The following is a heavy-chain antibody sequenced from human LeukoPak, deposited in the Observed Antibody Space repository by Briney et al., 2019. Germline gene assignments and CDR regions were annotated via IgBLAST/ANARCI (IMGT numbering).Heavy chain of an antibody. J-gene: IGHJ3*02. Sequence: SETLSLTCTVSGGSISSYYWSWIRQPPGQGLEWIGYIYYSGSTNYNPSLKSRVTISVDTSKNQFSLKLSSVTAADTAVYYCAKWANDWQAFDIWGQGTMVTASS. CDR3: AKWANDWQAFDI. CDR2: IYYSGST. V-gene: IGHV4-59*01. CDR1: GGSISSYY. D-gene: IGHD2-21*01.